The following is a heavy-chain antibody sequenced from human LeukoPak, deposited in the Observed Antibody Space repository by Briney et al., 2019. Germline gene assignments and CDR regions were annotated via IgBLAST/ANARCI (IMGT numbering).Heavy chain of an antibody. J-gene: IGHJ3*02. V-gene: IGHV3-11*01. CDR2: ISSSGSTM. CDR3: ANPTSDYYDSSGGAFDI. CDR1: GFSFSDYY. D-gene: IGHD3-22*01. Sequence: GGSLRLSCAASGFSFSDYYMSWIRQAPGKGLEWVSYISSSGSTMYHADSVKGRFTISRDNARNSLYLQMNSLRAEDTAVYYCANPTSDYYDSSGGAFDIWGQGTMVTVSS.